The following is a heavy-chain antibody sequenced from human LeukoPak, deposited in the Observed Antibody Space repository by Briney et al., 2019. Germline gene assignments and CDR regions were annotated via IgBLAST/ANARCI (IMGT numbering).Heavy chain of an antibody. D-gene: IGHD3-10*01. CDR1: GYTFTGYY. CDR3: ARSTWFGDQPIHYFDY. Sequence: EASVKVSCKASGYTFTGYYIHWVRQAPGQGLEWMGWIIPNSGGTNYAQKFQGRVTMTRDTSISTAFMELSRLRSDGAAMYYCARSTWFGDQPIHYFDYWGQGTLVTVSS. CDR2: IIPNSGGT. J-gene: IGHJ4*02. V-gene: IGHV1-2*02.